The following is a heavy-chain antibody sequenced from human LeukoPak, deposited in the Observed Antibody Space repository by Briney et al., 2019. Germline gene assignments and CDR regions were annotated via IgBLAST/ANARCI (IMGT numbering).Heavy chain of an antibody. Sequence: PSETLSLTCTVSGGSISSGGYYWSWIRQHPGKGLEWIGYIYYSGSTYYNPSLKSRVTISVDTSKNQFSLKLSSVTAADTAVYYCARDIGYCSGGSCEGLDALDIWGQGTMVTVSS. CDR2: IYYSGST. V-gene: IGHV4-31*03. D-gene: IGHD2-15*01. CDR1: GGSISSGGYY. J-gene: IGHJ3*02. CDR3: ARDIGYCSGGSCEGLDALDI.